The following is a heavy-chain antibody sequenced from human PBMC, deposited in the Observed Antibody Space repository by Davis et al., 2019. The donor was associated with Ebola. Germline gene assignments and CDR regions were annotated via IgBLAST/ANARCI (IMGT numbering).Heavy chain of an antibody. CDR3: ARRIAVAGSAVGTFDY. J-gene: IGHJ4*02. V-gene: IGHV1-46*01. D-gene: IGHD6-19*01. Sequence: ASVKVSCKASGYTFTSYYMHWVRQAPGQGLEWMGIINPSGGSTNYAQKFQGRVTITADKSTSTAYMELSSLRSEDTAVYYCARRIAVAGSAVGTFDYWGQGTLVTVSS. CDR2: INPSGGST. CDR1: GYTFTSYY.